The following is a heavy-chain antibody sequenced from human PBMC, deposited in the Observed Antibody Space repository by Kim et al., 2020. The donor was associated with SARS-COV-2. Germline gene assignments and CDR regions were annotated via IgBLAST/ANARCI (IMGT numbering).Heavy chain of an antibody. D-gene: IGHD2-2*01. CDR1: GFTFNTYE. J-gene: IGHJ6*01. CDR3: ARSLYCSSTSCFYGMDV. V-gene: IGHV3-48*03. CDR2: ISTSGSTI. Sequence: GGSLRLSCAASGFTFNTYEMNRVRQAPGKGLEWISYISTSGSTIYYADSVKGRFTISRDNAKSSLSLQMNSLRAEDTAVYYCARSLYCSSTSCFYGMDV.